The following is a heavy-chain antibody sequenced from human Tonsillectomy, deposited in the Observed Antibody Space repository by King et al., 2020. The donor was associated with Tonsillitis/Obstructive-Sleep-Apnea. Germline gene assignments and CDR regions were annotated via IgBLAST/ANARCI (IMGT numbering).Heavy chain of an antibody. J-gene: IGHJ6*02. V-gene: IGHV3-30*18. Sequence: VQLVESGGGEVQPGRSLRLSCAASGFTFSAYGMHWVRQAPGKGLEWLAVISYDGNNKYYADSVKGRFTISRDNSKNTLYLQMNSLTTEDTAVYYCAKDGRQCSRTRCHFYYYYGMDVWGQGTTVTVSS. CDR2: ISYDGNNK. CDR3: AKDGRQCSRTRCHFYYYYGMDV. D-gene: IGHD2-2*01. CDR1: GFTFSAYG.